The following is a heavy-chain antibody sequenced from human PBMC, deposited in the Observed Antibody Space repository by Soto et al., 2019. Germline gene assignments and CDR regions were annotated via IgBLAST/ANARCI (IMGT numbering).Heavy chain of an antibody. D-gene: IGHD1-1*01. V-gene: IGHV3-53*01. CDR1: GFTISGKKY. Sequence: DVQLVESGGGLIQPGESLRLSCAAFGFTISGKKYVAWVRQAPGKGLEWVSALYDLDGSFYAASVKGRFTTSSDSSKTTVYRQMNDLRPDDTAVYYCATWHEREPAYDVWGQGTTVTVSS. CDR2: LYDLDGS. J-gene: IGHJ3*01. CDR3: ATWHEREPAYDV.